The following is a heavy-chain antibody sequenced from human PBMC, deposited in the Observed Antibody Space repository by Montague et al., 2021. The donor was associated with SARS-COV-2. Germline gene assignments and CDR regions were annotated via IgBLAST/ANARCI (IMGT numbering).Heavy chain of an antibody. V-gene: IGHV4-59*01. CDR2: IYNRGTT. D-gene: IGHD6-13*01. CDR3: ARVGTGYSSNLPSYFQH. Sequence: SETLSLTCTVSDDSFSHYFWSWIRQPPGKGLEWIGNIYNRGTTNYNPSLKSRVSLSIDKSKNQFSLNLTSVTAADTAVYYCARVGTGYSSNLPSYFQHWGLGTLGTVSS. CDR1: DDSFSHYF. J-gene: IGHJ1*01.